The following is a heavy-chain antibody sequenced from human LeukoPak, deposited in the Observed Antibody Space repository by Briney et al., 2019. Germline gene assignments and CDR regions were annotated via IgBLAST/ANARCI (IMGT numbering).Heavy chain of an antibody. CDR1: GFTFSDYY. J-gene: IGHJ4*02. CDR2: ISSSGSTI. CDR3: ASVDSSGYPDY. V-gene: IGHV3-11*04. D-gene: IGHD3-22*01. Sequence: GGSLRLSCAASGFTFSDYYMSWIRQAPGKGLEWVSYISSSGSTIYYADSVKGRFTISRDNAKNSLYLQMNSLRAEDTAVYYCASVDSSGYPDYWGQGTVVTVSS.